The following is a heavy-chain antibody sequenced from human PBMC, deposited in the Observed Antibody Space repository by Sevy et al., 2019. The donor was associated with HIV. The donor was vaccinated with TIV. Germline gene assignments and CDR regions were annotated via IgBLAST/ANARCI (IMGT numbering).Heavy chain of an antibody. CDR1: GFTFSSYA. D-gene: IGHD2-2*01. J-gene: IGHJ4*02. V-gene: IGHV3-23*01. Sequence: GGSLRLSCAASGFTFSSYAMSWVRQAPGKGLEWVSAISGSGGSTYYADSVKGRFTISRDNSKNTLYLQMNSLRAEDTAVYYCAKRDCSSTSCHPNYFDYWGQGTLVTVSS. CDR2: ISGSGGST. CDR3: AKRDCSSTSCHPNYFDY.